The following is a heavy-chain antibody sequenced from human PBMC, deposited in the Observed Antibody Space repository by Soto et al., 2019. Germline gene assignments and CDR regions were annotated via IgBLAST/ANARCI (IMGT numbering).Heavy chain of an antibody. J-gene: IGHJ4*02. CDR1: GYTFTGYY. CDR3: ARGGDIVLVPAAVHDY. V-gene: IGHV1-2*04. D-gene: IGHD2-2*01. CDR2: INPNSGGT. Sequence: ASVKVSCKASGYTFTGYYMHWVRQAPGQGLEWMGWINPNSGGTNYAQKFQGWVTMTRDTSISTAYMELSRLRSDDTAVYYCARGGDIVLVPAAVHDYWGQGTLVTVS.